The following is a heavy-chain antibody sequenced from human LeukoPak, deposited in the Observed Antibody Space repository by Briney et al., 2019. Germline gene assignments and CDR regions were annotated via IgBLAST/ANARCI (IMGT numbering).Heavy chain of an antibody. V-gene: IGHV4-61*01. CDR1: GGSISSGSYY. D-gene: IGHD4-17*01. Sequence: PSQTLSLTCTVSGGSISSGSYYWSWIRQPPGKGLEWIGYIYYSGSTNYNPSRKSRVTISVDTSKNQCSLKLSSVTAADTAVYYCARPGFGDYGLHGGFDPWGQGTLVTVSS. J-gene: IGHJ5*02. CDR3: ARPGFGDYGLHGGFDP. CDR2: IYYSGST.